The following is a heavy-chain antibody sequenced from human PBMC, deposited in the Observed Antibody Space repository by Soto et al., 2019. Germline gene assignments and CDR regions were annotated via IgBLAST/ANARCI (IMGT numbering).Heavy chain of an antibody. D-gene: IGHD2-21*02. Sequence: SVKVSRKASVGTLSSYVISWVRQAPGQGLEWMGGIIPIFGTANYAQKFQGRVTITADKSPSTAYMELSSLRSEDTDVYYCAGDSQVLNCGGDCYSGGYYGMDVWGQGTTVTVSS. CDR3: AGDSQVLNCGGDCYSGGYYGMDV. V-gene: IGHV1-69*06. CDR1: VGTLSSYV. CDR2: IIPIFGTA. J-gene: IGHJ6*02.